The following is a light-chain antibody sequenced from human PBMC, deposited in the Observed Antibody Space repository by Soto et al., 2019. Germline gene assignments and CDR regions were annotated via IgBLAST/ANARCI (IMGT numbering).Light chain of an antibody. V-gene: IGLV1-44*01. Sequence: QSVLTQPPSASGTPGQRVTISCSGTSPNIGSNTVNWYQQLPGTAPKLLISNNYYRPSGVTDRISASKSGTSASLAISGLQSDDEADYYCAAWDDSLNGPVFGGGTKVTVL. J-gene: IGLJ3*02. CDR1: SPNIGSNT. CDR3: AAWDDSLNGPV. CDR2: NNY.